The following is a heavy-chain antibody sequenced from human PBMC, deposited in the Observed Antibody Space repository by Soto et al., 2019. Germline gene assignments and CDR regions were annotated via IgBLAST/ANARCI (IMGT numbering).Heavy chain of an antibody. CDR1: GFTFSVYG. D-gene: IGHD2-2*01. CDR3: ARYIPGVRYYGMDV. J-gene: IGHJ6*02. CDR2: VSYDGSIK. V-gene: IGHV3-30*03. Sequence: GGSLRLSCAASGFTFSVYGMHWVRQAPGKGQEWVALVSYDGSIKYYADSVKGRFTISRDNSGNTLFLEMYSLRAEDTVVYYCARYIPGVRYYGMDVWGQGTTVTVSS.